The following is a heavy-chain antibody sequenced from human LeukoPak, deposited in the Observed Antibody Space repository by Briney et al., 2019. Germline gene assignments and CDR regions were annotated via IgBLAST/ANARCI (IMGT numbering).Heavy chain of an antibody. Sequence: PGGSLRLSCAASGFTITSNYMSWVRQAPGKGLEWVAAMYSGGNTYYADSVSGRFTISRDSSMNTLYLQMNSLRGEDTAVYYCAGAMGYNLFDYWGQGALVTVSS. V-gene: IGHV3-66*02. D-gene: IGHD5-24*01. CDR2: MYSGGNT. CDR1: GFTITSNY. J-gene: IGHJ4*02. CDR3: AGAMGYNLFDY.